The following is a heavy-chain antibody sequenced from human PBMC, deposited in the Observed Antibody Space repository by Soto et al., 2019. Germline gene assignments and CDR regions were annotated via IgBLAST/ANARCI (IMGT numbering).Heavy chain of an antibody. J-gene: IGHJ4*02. D-gene: IGHD2-15*01. CDR3: ARGCSGGSCSY. CDR2: IIPISGRT. CDR1: GGTFSSLG. Sequence: ASVKVSCKASGGTFSSLGFTWVRQAPGQGLEWMGGIIPISGRTTFAQKFQGRVTMTTDKSTSTTYMELTALTSDDTAVYYCARGCSGGSCSYWGQGTLVTV. V-gene: IGHV1-69*05.